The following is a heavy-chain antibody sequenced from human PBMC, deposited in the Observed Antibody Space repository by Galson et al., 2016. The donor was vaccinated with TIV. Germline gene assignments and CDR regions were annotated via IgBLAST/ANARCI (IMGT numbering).Heavy chain of an antibody. Sequence: QSGAEVKKPGESLRISCKTSGYSFTNYWITWVRQMPGKGLEWMGRIDSRDSYTNYSPTFEGHVTTSTDKSISTAYLQWTSLKASDSAIYYCARSASAGSGWVDPWSQGTLVTVSS. CDR2: IDSRDSYT. J-gene: IGHJ5*02. D-gene: IGHD3-10*01. CDR3: ARSASAGSGWVDP. CDR1: GYSFTNYW. V-gene: IGHV5-10-1*01.